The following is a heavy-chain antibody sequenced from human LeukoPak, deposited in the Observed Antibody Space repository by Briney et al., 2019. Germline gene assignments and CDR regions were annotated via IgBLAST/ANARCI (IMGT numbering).Heavy chain of an antibody. CDR1: GGSISSYY. V-gene: IGHV4-4*07. J-gene: IGHJ4*02. CDR3: ARRGYSYGPFDY. D-gene: IGHD5-18*01. Sequence: SETLSLTCTVSGGSISSYYWSWIRQPAGKGLEWIGRIYTSGSTNYNPSLKSRVTISVDTSKNQFSLKLSSVTAADTAVYYCARRGYSYGPFDYWGQGTLVTVSS. CDR2: IYTSGST.